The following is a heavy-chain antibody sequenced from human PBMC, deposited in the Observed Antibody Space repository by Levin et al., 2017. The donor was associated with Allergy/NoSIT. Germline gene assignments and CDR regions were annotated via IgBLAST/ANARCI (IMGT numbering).Heavy chain of an antibody. J-gene: IGHJ6*03. Sequence: ASVKVSCAASGFTVSSNYMSWVRQAPGKGLEWVSVIYSGGSTYYADSVKGRFTISRDNSKNTLYLQMNSLRAEDTAVYYCARGPAGGSGSSDYYYYYMDVWGKGTTVTVSS. D-gene: IGHD3-10*01. CDR3: ARGPAGGSGSSDYYYYYMDV. V-gene: IGHV3-53*01. CDR2: IYSGGST. CDR1: GFTVSSNY.